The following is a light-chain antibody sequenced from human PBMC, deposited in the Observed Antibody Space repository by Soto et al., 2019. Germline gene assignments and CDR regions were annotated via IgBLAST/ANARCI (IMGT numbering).Light chain of an antibody. CDR1: QSISSN. CDR2: DAS. J-gene: IGKJ5*01. V-gene: IGKV3-15*01. CDR3: QHSNNWSG. Sequence: EIVMTQSPGSLSVSPGERATLSCRASQSISSNLAWYQQKHGQPPRLLIYDASTRASGIPARFSGSGSGTDFTLTISSLQSEDFAIYYCQHSNNWSGFGQGTRLEIK.